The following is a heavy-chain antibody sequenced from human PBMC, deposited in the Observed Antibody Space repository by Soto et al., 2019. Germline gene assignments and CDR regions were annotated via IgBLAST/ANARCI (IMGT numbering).Heavy chain of an antibody. CDR2: ISAYNGNT. V-gene: IGHV1-18*01. Sequence: ASVKVSCKASGYTFTSYGISWVRQAPGQGLEWMGWISAYNGNTNYAQKLQGRVTMTTDTSTSTAYMELRSLRSDDTAVYYCARHGGYYDSSGSSGGDYYYYGMDVWGQGTTVTV. D-gene: IGHD3-22*01. CDR1: GYTFTSYG. CDR3: ARHGGYYDSSGSSGGDYYYYGMDV. J-gene: IGHJ6*02.